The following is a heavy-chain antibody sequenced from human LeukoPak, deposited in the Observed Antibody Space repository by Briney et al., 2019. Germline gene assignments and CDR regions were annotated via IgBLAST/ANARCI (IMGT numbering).Heavy chain of an antibody. Sequence: ASVKVSCKASGYTFTSYGISWVRQAPGQGLEWMGRIIPILGIANYAQKFQGRVTITADKSTSTAYMELSSLRSEDTAVYYCATDYGGIPYWGQGTLVTVSS. D-gene: IGHD4-23*01. CDR1: GYTFTSYG. CDR3: ATDYGGIPY. CDR2: IIPILGIA. V-gene: IGHV1-69*04. J-gene: IGHJ4*02.